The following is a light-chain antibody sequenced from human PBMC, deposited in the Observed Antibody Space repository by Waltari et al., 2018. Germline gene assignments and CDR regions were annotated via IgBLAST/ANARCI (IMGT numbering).Light chain of an antibody. CDR2: EVS. CDR1: SSDVGGSNY. Sequence: QSALTQPASVSGSPGQSITISCTGTSSDVGGSNYVSWYQQHPGKAPKLMIYEVSKRPSGVSNRFSGSKSGNTASLTISGLQAEDEADYYCSSYTGSSTIFGTGTKVTVL. CDR3: SSYTGSSTI. J-gene: IGLJ1*01. V-gene: IGLV2-14*01.